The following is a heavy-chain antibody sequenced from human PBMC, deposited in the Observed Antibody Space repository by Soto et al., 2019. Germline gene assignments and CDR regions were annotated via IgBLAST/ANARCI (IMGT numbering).Heavy chain of an antibody. CDR1: GFSFSRYA. Sequence: QVQLVESGGGVVQPGRSLRLSCAASGFSFSRYAMHWVRQAPGKGLEWVAVISYDGSNKYYADSVKGRFTISRDNSKNTLYLQMNSLRAEDTAVYYCARSAAAAGYYYYGMDVWGQGTTVTVPS. CDR2: ISYDGSNK. D-gene: IGHD6-13*01. J-gene: IGHJ6*02. V-gene: IGHV3-30-3*01. CDR3: ARSAAAAGYYYYGMDV.